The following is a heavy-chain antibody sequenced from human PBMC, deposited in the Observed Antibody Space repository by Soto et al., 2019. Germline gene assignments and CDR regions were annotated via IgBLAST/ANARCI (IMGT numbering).Heavy chain of an antibody. J-gene: IGHJ6*02. CDR2: IIPLFGTT. CDR1: GDTFKNCV. D-gene: IGHD3-10*01. Sequence: QVQVVQSGVEVRRPGSSVKVSCKASGDTFKNCVISWVRQAPGQGLEWMGGIIPLFGTTDFAQRFQGRRTITTDDSTTTAYMELSRLRSEDTATYYCAAELGFGKLSVVWGQGTTVIVSS. V-gene: IGHV1-69*01. CDR3: AAELGFGKLSVV.